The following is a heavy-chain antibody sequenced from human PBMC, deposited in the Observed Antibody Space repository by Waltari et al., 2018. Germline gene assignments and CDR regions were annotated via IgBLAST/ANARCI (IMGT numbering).Heavy chain of an antibody. CDR2: INTDGSWI. CDR1: GITLSSYW. J-gene: IGHJ6*02. D-gene: IGHD1-26*01. Sequence: ELQLVESGGGLVQPGGSLRLSCEGSGITLSSYWMHWVRQTPGKGLVWLSRINTDGSWITYADSVKGRFTISRDDSKNTLYLQMNSLRAEDTGVYYCVGATAYWDVWGQGTTVPVSS. CDR3: VGATAYWDV. V-gene: IGHV3-74*01.